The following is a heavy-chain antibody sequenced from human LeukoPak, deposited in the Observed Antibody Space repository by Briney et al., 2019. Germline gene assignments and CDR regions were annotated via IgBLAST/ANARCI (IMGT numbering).Heavy chain of an antibody. J-gene: IGHJ4*02. Sequence: PGGSLRLSCAASGFTLSSYSMNWVRQAPGKGLEWVSSISSSSSYIYYADSVKGRFTISRDNAKNSLYLQMNSLRAEDTAVYYCARGGSEGFDYWGQGTLVTVSS. CDR1: GFTLSSYS. CDR3: ARGGSEGFDY. D-gene: IGHD3-10*01. CDR2: ISSSSSYI. V-gene: IGHV3-21*01.